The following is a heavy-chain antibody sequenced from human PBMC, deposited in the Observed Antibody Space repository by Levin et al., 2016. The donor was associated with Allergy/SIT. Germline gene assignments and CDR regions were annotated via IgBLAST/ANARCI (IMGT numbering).Heavy chain of an antibody. J-gene: IGHJ5*02. CDR3: ARGKRGNWNDHSWWFDP. CDR2: INDAGGT. V-gene: IGHV4-34*01. Sequence: GSLRLSCSVSGGSFSRHYWSWIRQSPEKGLEWIAEINDAGGTNNNPSLKNRVTVSLDTSKNELSLILSSVTAADTAVYYCARGKRGNWNDHSWWFDPWGQGTLVTVSS. D-gene: IGHD1-20*01. CDR1: GGSFSRHY.